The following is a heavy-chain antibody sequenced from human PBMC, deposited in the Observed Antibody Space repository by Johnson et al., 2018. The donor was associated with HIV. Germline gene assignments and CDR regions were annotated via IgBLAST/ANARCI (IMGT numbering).Heavy chain of an antibody. CDR1: GFTFSNYA. Sequence: QVQLVESGGGVVQPGRSLRLSCAASGFTFSNYAMYWVRQAPGKGLEWVSGISWNSGSIGYADSVKGRFTTSRDNSKNTLYLQMNGLRAEDTAVYYCAREYSSLSQGAFDIWGQGTMVTVSS. CDR2: ISWNSGSI. J-gene: IGHJ3*02. D-gene: IGHD6-6*01. CDR3: AREYSSLSQGAFDI. V-gene: IGHV3-NL1*01.